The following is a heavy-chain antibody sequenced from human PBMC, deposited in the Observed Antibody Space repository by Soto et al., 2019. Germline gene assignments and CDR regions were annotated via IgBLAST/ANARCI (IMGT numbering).Heavy chain of an antibody. Sequence: EVQLVESGGGLVQPGRSLRLSCAASGFTFDDYAMNWVRQAPGKGLEWVSGISWNSDSIGYADSVKGRFTISRDNAKNSLYLQMNILRAEDTALYYCAATYCGGDCYRWGYYYYYMDVWGKGTTVTVSS. J-gene: IGHJ6*03. V-gene: IGHV3-9*01. CDR3: AATYCGGDCYRWGYYYYYMDV. CDR2: ISWNSDSI. D-gene: IGHD2-21*01. CDR1: GFTFDDYA.